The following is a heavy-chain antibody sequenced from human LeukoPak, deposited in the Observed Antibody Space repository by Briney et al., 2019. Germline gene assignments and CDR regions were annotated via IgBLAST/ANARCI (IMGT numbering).Heavy chain of an antibody. V-gene: IGHV1-46*01. CDR1: GYTFTSYY. J-gene: IGHJ4*02. Sequence: GASVKVSCKASGYTFTSYYMHWVRQAPGQGLEWMGIINPSGGSTSYAQTFQGRVTMTRDTSTSTVYLQLSSLRSEDTAVYSCPRDGIERWLFGYWGQGTLVTVSP. CDR3: PRDGIERWLFGY. D-gene: IGHD3-22*01. CDR2: INPSGGST.